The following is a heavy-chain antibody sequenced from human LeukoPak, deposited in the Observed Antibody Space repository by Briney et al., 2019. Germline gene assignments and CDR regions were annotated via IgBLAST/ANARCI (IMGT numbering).Heavy chain of an antibody. V-gene: IGHV4-59*01. Sequence: PSETLSLTCTVSGGSISSYYWSWIRQPPGKGLEWIGYFYYSGGTNYNPSLKSRVTMSVDTSRNQFSLKVSSVTAADTAVYYCATYVDYGDYVDNWGQGTLVTVSS. J-gene: IGHJ4*02. CDR2: FYYSGGT. D-gene: IGHD4-17*01. CDR1: GGSISSYY. CDR3: ATYVDYGDYVDN.